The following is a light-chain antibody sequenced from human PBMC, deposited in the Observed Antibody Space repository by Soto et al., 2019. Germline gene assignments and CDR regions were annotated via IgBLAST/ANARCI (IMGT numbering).Light chain of an antibody. CDR3: QSYDNRLGGSRV. Sequence: QSALTQPPAVSGAPGQRVSISCSGNTSNIGANFDVNWYQQFPGAAPKLLISVNTNRPSGVPDRFSASKSGTSASLAITGLQAEDEADYYCQSYDNRLGGSRVFGGGTKVTVL. CDR1: TSNIGANFD. V-gene: IGLV1-40*01. J-gene: IGLJ3*02. CDR2: VNT.